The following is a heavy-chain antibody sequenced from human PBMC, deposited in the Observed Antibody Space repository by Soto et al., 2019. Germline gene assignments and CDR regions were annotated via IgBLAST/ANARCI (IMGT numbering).Heavy chain of an antibody. Sequence: GSLRLSCAASGFTFSSYWMSWVRQAPGKGLEWVANIKQDGSEKYYVDSVKGRFTISRDNAKNSLYLQMNSLRAEDTAVYYCARVRGTLRFLEWLSYYFDYWGQGTLVTVSS. J-gene: IGHJ4*02. V-gene: IGHV3-7*01. CDR3: ARVRGTLRFLEWLSYYFDY. CDR1: GFTFSSYW. CDR2: IKQDGSEK. D-gene: IGHD3-3*01.